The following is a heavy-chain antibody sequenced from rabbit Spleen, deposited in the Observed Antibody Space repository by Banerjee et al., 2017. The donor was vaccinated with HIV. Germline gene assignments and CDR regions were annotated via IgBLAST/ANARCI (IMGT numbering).Heavy chain of an antibody. D-gene: IGHD1-1*01. Sequence: QEQLVESGGGLVKPEGSLKLSCTASGFSFSNKAVMCWVRQAPGKGLEWIACINAVTGKAVYASWAKGRFTFSKTSSTTVTLQMTSLTAADTATYFCARQDTITSDDDGMDLWGQGTLVTVS. V-gene: IGHV1S45*01. CDR1: GFSFSNKAV. J-gene: IGHJ6*01. CDR3: ARQDTITSDDDGMDL. CDR2: INAVTGKA.